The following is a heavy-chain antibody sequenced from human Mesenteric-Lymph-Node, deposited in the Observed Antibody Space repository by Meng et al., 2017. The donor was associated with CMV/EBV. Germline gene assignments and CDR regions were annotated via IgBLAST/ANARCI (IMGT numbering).Heavy chain of an antibody. CDR2: IYYSGST. J-gene: IGHJ3*02. D-gene: IGHD6-13*01. V-gene: IGHV4-39*07. CDR1: GGSISSSSYY. Sequence: GSLRLSCTVSGGSISSSSYYWGWIRQPPGKGLEWIGSIYYSGSTYYNPSLKSRVTISVDTSKNQFSLKLSSVTAADTAVYYCARDEYSSSWYGRAFDIWGQGTMVTVSS. CDR3: ARDEYSSSWYGRAFDI.